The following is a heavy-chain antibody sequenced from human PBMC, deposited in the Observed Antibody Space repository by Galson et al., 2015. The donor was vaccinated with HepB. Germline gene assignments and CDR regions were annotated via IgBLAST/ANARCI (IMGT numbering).Heavy chain of an antibody. CDR1: GGTFSSYA. CDR3: ARGGVIAARLIYSYYYGMDV. CDR2: IIPIFGTA. V-gene: IGHV1-69*13. Sequence: SVKVSCKASGGTFSSYAISWVRQAPGQGLEWMGGIIPIFGTANYAQKFQGRVTITADESTSTAYMELSSLRSEDTAVYYCARGGVIAARLIYSYYYGMDVWGQGTTVTVSS. D-gene: IGHD6-6*01. J-gene: IGHJ6*02.